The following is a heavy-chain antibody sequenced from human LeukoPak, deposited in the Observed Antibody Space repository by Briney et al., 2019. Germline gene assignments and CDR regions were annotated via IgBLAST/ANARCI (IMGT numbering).Heavy chain of an antibody. CDR1: GFTFSSYN. CDR2: ISSSSTYI. Sequence: GGSLRLSCAASGFTFSSYNMNWVRQAPGKGLEWVSSISSSSTYIYYADSVRGRFTISRDNSKNTVDLQMSSLRDEDTAVYYCVKDHDRNWNDKGYFDYWGQGTLVTVSS. J-gene: IGHJ4*02. V-gene: IGHV3-21*01. CDR3: VKDHDRNWNDKGYFDY. D-gene: IGHD1-1*01.